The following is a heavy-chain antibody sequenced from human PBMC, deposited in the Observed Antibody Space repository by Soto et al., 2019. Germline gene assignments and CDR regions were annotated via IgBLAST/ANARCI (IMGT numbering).Heavy chain of an antibody. V-gene: IGHV4-34*01. Sequence: QVQLQQWGAGLLKPSETLSLTCAVYGGSFSGYYWSWIRQPPGKGLEWIGEINHSGSTNYNPSLKSRVTISVDTSKNQFSLKLSSVTAADTAVYYCARVHGDSEDYWGQGTLVTVSS. CDR1: GGSFSGYY. D-gene: IGHD4-17*01. CDR3: ARVHGDSEDY. J-gene: IGHJ4*02. CDR2: INHSGST.